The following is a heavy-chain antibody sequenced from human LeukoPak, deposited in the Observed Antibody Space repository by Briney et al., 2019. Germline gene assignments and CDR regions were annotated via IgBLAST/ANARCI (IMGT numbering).Heavy chain of an antibody. CDR1: GFTLSSYA. CDR3: ARDMISGWYRAFDY. CDR2: ISYDGSNK. D-gene: IGHD6-19*01. J-gene: IGHJ4*02. V-gene: IGHV3-30-3*01. Sequence: GRSLRLSCAASGFTLSSYAMHWVRQAPGKGLEWVAVISYDGSNKYYADSVKGRFTISRDNSKNTLYLQMNSLRAEDTAVYYCARDMISGWYRAFDYWGQGTLVTVSS.